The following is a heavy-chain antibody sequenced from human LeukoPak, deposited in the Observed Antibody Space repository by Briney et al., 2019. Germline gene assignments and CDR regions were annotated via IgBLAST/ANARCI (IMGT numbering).Heavy chain of an antibody. J-gene: IGHJ4*02. CDR1: GFIFSSYS. CDR2: TSWNSGNI. V-gene: IGHV3-9*03. Sequence: GGSLRLSCAASGFIFSSYSMNWVRQAPGKGLEWVSGTSWNSGNIGYADYVKGRFTISRDNAKNSLYLQMNSLGAEDMALYYCAKDTPPRHWGQGTLVTVSS. CDR3: AKDTPPRH.